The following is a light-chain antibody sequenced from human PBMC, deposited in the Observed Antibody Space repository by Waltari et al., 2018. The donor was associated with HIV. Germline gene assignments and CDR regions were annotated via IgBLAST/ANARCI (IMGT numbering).Light chain of an antibody. CDR3: CSYAGSFTLI. V-gene: IGLV2-11*01. Sequence: QSALTQPRSVSGSPGQSVTISCTGTSRDVGSYNYVSWYQLRPGTAPKLILFDISKRPSGVPGRFSGSVSGSTASLTISGLQADDAADYYCCSYAGSFTLIFGGGTTLTVL. CDR2: DIS. CDR1: SRDVGSYNY. J-gene: IGLJ2*01.